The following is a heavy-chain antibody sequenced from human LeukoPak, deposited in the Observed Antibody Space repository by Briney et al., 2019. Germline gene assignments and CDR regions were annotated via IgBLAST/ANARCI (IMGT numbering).Heavy chain of an antibody. V-gene: IGHV4-59*01. CDR1: GGSISSYY. CDR2: IYYSGST. D-gene: IGHD6-13*01. CDR3: ARGMQQLYHFDS. Sequence: SETLSLTCAVSGGSISSYYWSWIRQPPGKGLEWIGYIYYSGSTNYNPSLKSRVTISVDTSKNQFSLKLLSVTAADTAVYYCARGMQQLYHFDSWGRGTLVTVSA. J-gene: IGHJ4*02.